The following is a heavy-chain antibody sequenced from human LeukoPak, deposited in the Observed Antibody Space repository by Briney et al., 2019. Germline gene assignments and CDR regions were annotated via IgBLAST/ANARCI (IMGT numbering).Heavy chain of an antibody. D-gene: IGHD2-2*01. Sequence: ASVKVSCKASGYTXTRYGISWVRQAPGQGLEWMGWITAYNGNTNCAQKFQGRVTMTTDTSTSTAYMELTSLRSDDTAVYYCARSYCSSSICYARATGWFDPWGQGTLVTVSS. J-gene: IGHJ5*02. CDR3: ARSYCSSSICYARATGWFDP. CDR1: GYTXTRYG. CDR2: ITAYNGNT. V-gene: IGHV1-18*01.